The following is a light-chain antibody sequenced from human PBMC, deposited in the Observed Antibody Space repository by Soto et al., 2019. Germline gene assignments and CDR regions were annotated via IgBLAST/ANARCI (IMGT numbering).Light chain of an antibody. CDR1: SSDVGAYNY. CDR2: DVS. CDR3: SSFTRSNSYV. Sequence: QSVLTQPASVSGSPGQSITISCTGTSSDVGAYNYVSWYQQHPGKVPKLMIYDVSDRPSGVSNRFSGSKSGNTASLTISGLPAEDEADYYCSSFTRSNSYVFGTGTKLTVL. J-gene: IGLJ1*01. V-gene: IGLV2-14*03.